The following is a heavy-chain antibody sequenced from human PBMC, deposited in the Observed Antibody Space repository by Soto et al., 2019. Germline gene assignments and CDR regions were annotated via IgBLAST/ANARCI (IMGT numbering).Heavy chain of an antibody. CDR3: ASGTYSADDVYDI. D-gene: IGHD1-26*01. V-gene: IGHV3-11*06. J-gene: IGHJ3*02. Sequence: QVQLVESGGGLVKPGGSLRLSCGASGFTFSDSFMSWIRQAPGKGLEFVSYINRKSTYTSYAVSVRGRFTISRDNAKNSLSLQMNSLRVEDTAVYYCASGTYSADDVYDIWGQGTMVTVSS. CDR2: INRKSTYT. CDR1: GFTFSDSF.